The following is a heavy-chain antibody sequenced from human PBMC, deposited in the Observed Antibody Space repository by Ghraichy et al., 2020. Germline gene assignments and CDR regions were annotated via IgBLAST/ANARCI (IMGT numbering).Heavy chain of an antibody. CDR2: ISYSGST. CDR3: ARGHETKRDDAFDI. CDR1: GGSISTYY. V-gene: IGHV4-59*01. D-gene: IGHD1/OR15-1a*01. J-gene: IGHJ3*02. Sequence: SETLSLTCTVSGGSISTYYWSWIRQPPGKGLEWLGYISYSGSTNYNPSLKSRVTISLDTSKNQFSPKLNSVTAADTAVYYCARGHETKRDDAFDIWGQGTMVTASS.